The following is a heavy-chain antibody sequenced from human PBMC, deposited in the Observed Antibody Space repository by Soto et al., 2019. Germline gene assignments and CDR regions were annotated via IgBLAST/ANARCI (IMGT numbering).Heavy chain of an antibody. CDR3: ARDLLWFGESNGTFDY. J-gene: IGHJ4*02. CDR1: GYTFTSYG. V-gene: IGHV1-18*01. D-gene: IGHD3-10*01. Sequence: VASVKVSCKASGYTFTSYGISWVRQAPGQGLEWMGWISAYNGNTNYAQKLQGRVTMTTDTSTSTAYMELRSLRSDDTAVYYCARDLLWFGESNGTFDYWGQGTLVTVSS. CDR2: ISAYNGNT.